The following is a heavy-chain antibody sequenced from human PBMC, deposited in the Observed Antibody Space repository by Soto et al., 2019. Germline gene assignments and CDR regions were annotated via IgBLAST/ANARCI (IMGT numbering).Heavy chain of an antibody. CDR3: ARDASHYYYYYMDV. Sequence: GGSLRLSCAASGFTFSSYGMHWVRQAPGKGLEWVAVIWYDGSNKYYADSVKGRFTISRDNSKNTLYLQMNSLRAEDTAVYYCARDASHYYYYYMDVWGKGTTVTVSS. J-gene: IGHJ6*03. CDR1: GFTFSSYG. V-gene: IGHV3-33*01. CDR2: IWYDGSNK.